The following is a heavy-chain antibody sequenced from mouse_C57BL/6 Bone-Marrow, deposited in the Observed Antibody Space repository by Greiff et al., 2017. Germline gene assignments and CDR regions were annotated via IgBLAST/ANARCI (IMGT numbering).Heavy chain of an antibody. CDR2: IDPCDSYT. Sequence: VQLQQSGAELVMPGASVKLSCKASGYTFTSYWMHWVKQRPGKGLEWIGEIDPCDSYTNYNQKFKGKSTLTVAKSSTTAYMQLSSLTSGDSAVYYCARQWPYHLEGYYFDYGGKGTTLTVSS. D-gene: IGHD3-3*01. J-gene: IGHJ2*01. V-gene: IGHV1-69*01. CDR1: GYTFTSYW. CDR3: ARQWPYHLEGYYFDY.